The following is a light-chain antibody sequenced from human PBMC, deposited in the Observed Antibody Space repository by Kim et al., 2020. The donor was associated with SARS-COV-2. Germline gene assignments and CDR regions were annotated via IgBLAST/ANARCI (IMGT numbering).Light chain of an antibody. CDR2: RDS. Sequence: SVALGQTARITCGENNIGSKNVHGYQQKPGQAPVLVIYRDSNRPSGIPERFSGSNSGNTATLTISRAQAGDEADYYCQVWDSAWVFGGGTQLTVL. V-gene: IGLV3-9*01. CDR3: QVWDSAWV. CDR1: NIGSKN. J-gene: IGLJ3*02.